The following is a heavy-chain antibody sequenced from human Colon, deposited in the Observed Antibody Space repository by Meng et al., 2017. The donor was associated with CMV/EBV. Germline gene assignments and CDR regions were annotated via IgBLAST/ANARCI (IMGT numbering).Heavy chain of an antibody. D-gene: IGHD1-1*01. CDR1: GFTFSSYW. V-gene: IGHV3-74*01. CDR2: VNGDGSST. CDR3: AHTTGRHGVPDF. Sequence: GGSLRLSCAGSGFTFSSYWMHWVRQAPGKGLVWVSRVNGDGSSTNYAASVRGRFSISRDNAKSTVYLEMNGLRAEDTAVYYCAHTTGRHGVPDFWGQGTLVTVSS. J-gene: IGHJ4*02.